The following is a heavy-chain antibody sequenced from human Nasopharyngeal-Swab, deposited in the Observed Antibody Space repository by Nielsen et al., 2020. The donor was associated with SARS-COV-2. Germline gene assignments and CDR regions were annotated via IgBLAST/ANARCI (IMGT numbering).Heavy chain of an antibody. D-gene: IGHD5-12*01. J-gene: IGHJ4*02. Sequence: SLRLSCAASGFTFSSYWMSWVRQAPGKGLEWVAVIWYDGSNKYYADSVKGRFTISRDNSKNTLYLQMNSLRAEDTAVYYCASNSGYDLFLDYWGQGTLVTVSS. CDR2: IWYDGSNK. CDR3: ASNSGYDLFLDY. V-gene: IGHV3-33*08. CDR1: GFTFSSYW.